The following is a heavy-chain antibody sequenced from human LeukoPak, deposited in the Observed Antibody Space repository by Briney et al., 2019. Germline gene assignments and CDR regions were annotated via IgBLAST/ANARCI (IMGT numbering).Heavy chain of an antibody. J-gene: IGHJ6*02. Sequence: SETLSLTCTVSGGSINSYYWSWIRQPPGKGLEWIGEISHSGSTNYNPSLKSRVTISVDTSKNQFSLKLSSVTAADTAVYYCARGRGYSSGWYNYYYYGMDVWGQGTTVTVSS. D-gene: IGHD6-19*01. CDR3: ARGRGYSSGWYNYYYYGMDV. CDR2: ISHSGST. CDR1: GGSINSYY. V-gene: IGHV4-34*01.